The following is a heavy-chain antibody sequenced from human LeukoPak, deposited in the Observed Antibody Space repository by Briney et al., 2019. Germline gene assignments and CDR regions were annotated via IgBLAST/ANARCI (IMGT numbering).Heavy chain of an antibody. J-gene: IGHJ6*03. D-gene: IGHD5-18*01. CDR3: ARGLSGYSYGYMGYYYYMDV. V-gene: IGHV1-69*02. CDR1: GGTFSSYT. CDR2: IIPILGIA. Sequence: SVKVSCKASGGTFSSYTISWVRQAPGQGLEWMGRIIPILGIANYAQKFQGRVTITADKSTSTAYMELSSLRSEDTAVYYCARGLSGYSYGYMGYYYYMDVWGKGTTVTVSS.